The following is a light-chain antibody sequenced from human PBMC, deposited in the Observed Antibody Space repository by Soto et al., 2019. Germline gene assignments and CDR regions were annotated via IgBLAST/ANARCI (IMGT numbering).Light chain of an antibody. CDR2: AAS. CDR3: QKYNSAPHT. CDR1: QDISNY. V-gene: IGKV1-27*01. Sequence: DIQMTQSPSSLSASVGDRVTITCRTSQDISNYLAWYQQKPGKVPKLLIYAASTLQSGVPSRFSGGGSGTDFSLTISSLQPEDVATYYCQKYNSAPHTFGGGTKVEIQ. J-gene: IGKJ4*01.